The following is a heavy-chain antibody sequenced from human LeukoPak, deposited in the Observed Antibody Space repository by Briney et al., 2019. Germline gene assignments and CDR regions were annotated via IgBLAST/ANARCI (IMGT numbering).Heavy chain of an antibody. D-gene: IGHD6-13*01. CDR3: ARGVYIAAAQYGY. Sequence: SETLSLTCTVSGGSISSYYWSWIRQPPGEGLEWIGYIYYSGTTNYNPSLKSRVTISVDTSKNQFSLKLSSVTAADTAVYYCARGVYIAAAQYGYWGQGTLVTVSS. J-gene: IGHJ4*02. V-gene: IGHV4-59*01. CDR2: IYYSGTT. CDR1: GGSISSYY.